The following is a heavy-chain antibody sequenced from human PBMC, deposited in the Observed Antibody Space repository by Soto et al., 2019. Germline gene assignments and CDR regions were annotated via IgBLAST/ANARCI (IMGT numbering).Heavy chain of an antibody. V-gene: IGHV3-72*01. CDR3: TVWGSGNDFGAA. Sequence: EVQLVESGGGLVQPGGSLRLSCAASGFTFSDHYMDWVRQAPGKGLGWVGRSKNKADSYTTEYAASVKGRFTISRDGSKTSLFLQMNILKTEDTAVYYCTVWGSGNDFGAAWGQGILVTVSS. J-gene: IGHJ4*02. D-gene: IGHD3-10*01. CDR1: GFTFSDHY. CDR2: SKNKADSYTT.